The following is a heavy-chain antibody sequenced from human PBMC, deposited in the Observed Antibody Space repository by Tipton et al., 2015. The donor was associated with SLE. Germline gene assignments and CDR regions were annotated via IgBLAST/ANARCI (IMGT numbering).Heavy chain of an antibody. J-gene: IGHJ6*03. Sequence: TLSLTCTVSGASISTHYWSWIRQPPGKGLEWIGYISYTGNTNFNPSLKSRVTMSVATSKNQFSLRLTSVTAADTAVYYCARSPPPPLGYYYYYYYMDVWGKGTTVTVSS. CDR2: ISYTGNT. CDR1: GASISTHY. CDR3: ARSPPPPLGYYYYYYYMDV. D-gene: IGHD7-27*01. V-gene: IGHV4-59*11.